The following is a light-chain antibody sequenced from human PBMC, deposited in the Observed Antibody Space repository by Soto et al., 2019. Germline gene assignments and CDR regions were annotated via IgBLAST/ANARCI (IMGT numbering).Light chain of an antibody. CDR3: QQYYDTPST. CDR2: DAS. V-gene: IGKV1-5*01. CDR1: ESISSW. J-gene: IGKJ1*01. Sequence: DIQMTQSPSTLSASVGDTVTITCRASESISSWLAWYQEKPGKAPNLLIYDASSLESGVPSRFSGSGSGTEFTLTISSLQAEDVAIYYCQQYYDTPSTFGQGTKVDIK.